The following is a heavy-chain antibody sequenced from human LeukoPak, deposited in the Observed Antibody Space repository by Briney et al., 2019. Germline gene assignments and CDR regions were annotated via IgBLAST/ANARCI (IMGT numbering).Heavy chain of an antibody. CDR3: ARAANYYDSSGYSES. D-gene: IGHD3-22*01. CDR1: GGSISSGSYY. J-gene: IGHJ4*02. Sequence: SQTLSLTCTVSGGSISSGSYYWSWIRQPAGEGLEWIGRIYTSGSTNYNPSLKSRVTIAVDTSKNQFSLKLSSVTAADTAVYYCARAANYYDSSGYSESWGQGTLVTVSS. V-gene: IGHV4-61*02. CDR2: IYTSGST.